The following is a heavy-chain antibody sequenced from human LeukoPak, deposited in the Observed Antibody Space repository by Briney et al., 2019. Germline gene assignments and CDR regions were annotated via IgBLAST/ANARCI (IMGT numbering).Heavy chain of an antibody. CDR2: TYYRSKWYN. D-gene: IGHD3-22*01. J-gene: IGHJ4*02. CDR3: ARAALYYDSSGLDY. CDR1: GDSVSSNSAA. Sequence: SQTLSLTCAISGDSVSSNSAAWNWIRQSPLRGLEWLGRTYYRSKWYNDYAVSVKSRITINPDTSKNQFSLQLNSVTPEDTAVYYCARAALYYDSSGLDYWGQGTLVTVSS. V-gene: IGHV6-1*01.